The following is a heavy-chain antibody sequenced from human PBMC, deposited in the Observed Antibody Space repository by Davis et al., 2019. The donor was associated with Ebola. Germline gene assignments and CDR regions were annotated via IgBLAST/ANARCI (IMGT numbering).Heavy chain of an antibody. D-gene: IGHD5-18*01. Sequence: MPSETLSLTCAVYGWSFSGYYWRWIRQPPGKGLEWIGEINHTGSTNYNPSLKSRVTISVDTSKNQFSLKLSSVTAADTAVYYCAFLGGYSYGGYYYYYGMDVWGQGTTVTVSS. J-gene: IGHJ6*02. CDR1: GWSFSGYY. CDR3: AFLGGYSYGGYYYYYGMDV. CDR2: INHTGST. V-gene: IGHV4-34*01.